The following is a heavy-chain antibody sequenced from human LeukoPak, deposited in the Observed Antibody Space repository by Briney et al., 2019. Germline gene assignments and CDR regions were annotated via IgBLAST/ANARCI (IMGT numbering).Heavy chain of an antibody. D-gene: IGHD3-22*01. CDR2: INPSGGST. Sequence: ASVKVSCKASGYTFTSYYMHWVRQAPGQGLEWMGIINPSGGSTSYAQKFQGRVTMTRDMSTSTVYMELSSLRSEDTAVYYCARDGEGWAYYYDSSGYYRWGQGTLVTVSS. CDR1: GYTFTSYY. J-gene: IGHJ5*02. CDR3: ARDGEGWAYYYDSSGYYR. V-gene: IGHV1-46*01.